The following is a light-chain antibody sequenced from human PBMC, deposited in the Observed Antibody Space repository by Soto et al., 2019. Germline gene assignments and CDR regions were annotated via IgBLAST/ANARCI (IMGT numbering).Light chain of an antibody. Sequence: EIVLTQAPVTLSLSPGEGATLSCKASQNINTNLGWYQQKPGQAPRLLIYDASLRATGIPARFTGSGSGTDFTLTINSLEPEDFAVYYCQQRGNWPRTWAFGQGTKVDI. CDR2: DAS. V-gene: IGKV3-11*01. J-gene: IGKJ1*01. CDR3: QQRGNWPRTWA. CDR1: QNINTN.